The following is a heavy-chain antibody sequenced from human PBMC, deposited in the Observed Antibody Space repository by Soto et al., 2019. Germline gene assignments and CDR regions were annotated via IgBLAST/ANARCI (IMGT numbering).Heavy chain of an antibody. CDR2: INPNSGGT. Sequence: SVKVSCNSSGYTFTCYYMHWVRQAPGQGLEWMGWINPNSGGTNYAQKFQGRVTMTRDTSISTAYMELSRLRSDDTAVYYCARSSKRPYYYDSSGYCLADWGQGTLVTVSS. CDR3: ARSSKRPYYYDSSGYCLAD. D-gene: IGHD3-22*01. V-gene: IGHV1-2*02. J-gene: IGHJ4*02. CDR1: GYTFTCYY.